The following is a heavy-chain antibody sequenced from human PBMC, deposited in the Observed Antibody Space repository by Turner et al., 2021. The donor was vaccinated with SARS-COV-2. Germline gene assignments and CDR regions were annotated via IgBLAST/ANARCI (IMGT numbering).Heavy chain of an antibody. Sequence: QLQLQESGPGLVKPSETLSLTCTVSGGSISSSSYYWGWIRQPPGKGLECIGTIYYSGSTYYNPSLKSRVTISVDTSKNQFSLNLISMTAADTAVYYCARHQGSTSGYDHGMNVWGQGTAVIVSS. CDR2: IYYSGST. CDR3: ARHQGSTSGYDHGMNV. J-gene: IGHJ6*02. V-gene: IGHV4-39*01. CDR1: GGSISSSSYY. D-gene: IGHD1-1*01.